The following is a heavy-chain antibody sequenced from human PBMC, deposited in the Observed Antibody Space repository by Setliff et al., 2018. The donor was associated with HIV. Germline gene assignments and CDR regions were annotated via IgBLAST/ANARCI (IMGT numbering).Heavy chain of an antibody. Sequence: PSETLSLTCTVYGGSFSNYYTNWIRQPPGKGLEWIGELSPSGTTRSNPSLKSRTTISLDTSMNQFSLKLTSVTAADTAVYYCAREVDVVTTSDAFDIWGQGTMVTVSS. V-gene: IGHV4-34*01. CDR2: LSPSGTT. D-gene: IGHD2-21*02. CDR3: AREVDVVTTSDAFDI. J-gene: IGHJ3*02. CDR1: GGSFSNYY.